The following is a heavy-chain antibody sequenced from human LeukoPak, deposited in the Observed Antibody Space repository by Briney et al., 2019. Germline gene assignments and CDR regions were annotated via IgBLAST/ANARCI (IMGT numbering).Heavy chain of an antibody. V-gene: IGHV4-34*01. J-gene: IGHJ4*02. CDR2: INHSGST. D-gene: IGHD2-8*01. CDR1: GGSFSGYY. Sequence: SETLSLTCTVYGGSFSGYYWSWIRQPPGKGLEWIGEINHSGSTNYIPSLKSRVTISVDTSKNQFSLKLSSVTAADTAVYYCARVRDCTNGVCSMILFDYWGQGTLVTVSS. CDR3: ARVRDCTNGVCSMILFDY.